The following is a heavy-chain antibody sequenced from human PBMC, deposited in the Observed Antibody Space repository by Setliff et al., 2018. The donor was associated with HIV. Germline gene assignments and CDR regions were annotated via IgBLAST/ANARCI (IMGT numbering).Heavy chain of an antibody. J-gene: IGHJ6*03. Sequence: ASVKVSCKASGGTFSSYTISWVRQAPGQGLEWMGGIIPIFRTPKYAQKFQGRVTITADESTSTAYMELSSLRSEDTAVYYCATGGDNKLYSNRYYYHYYMDVWGEGTAVTVSS. CDR1: GGTFSSYT. V-gene: IGHV1-69*13. D-gene: IGHD6-13*01. CDR3: ATGGDNKLYSNRYYYHYYMDV. CDR2: IIPIFRTP.